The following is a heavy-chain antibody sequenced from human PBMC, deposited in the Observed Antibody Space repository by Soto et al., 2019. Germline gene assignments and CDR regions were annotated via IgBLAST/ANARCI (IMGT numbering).Heavy chain of an antibody. CDR1: VYTYTSYY. V-gene: IGHV1-46*01. Sequence: TSVKVTCKESVYTYTSYYMHWVRRAPGQGLEWMGIINPSGGSTSYAQKFQGRVTMTRDTSTSTVYMELSSLRSEDTAVYYCARAEIVLNWFDPWGQGTLVTVSS. CDR2: INPSGGST. D-gene: IGHD2-8*01. J-gene: IGHJ5*02. CDR3: ARAEIVLNWFDP.